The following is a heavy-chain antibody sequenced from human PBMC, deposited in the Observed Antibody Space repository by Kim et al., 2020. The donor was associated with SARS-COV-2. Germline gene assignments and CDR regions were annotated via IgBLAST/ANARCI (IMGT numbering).Heavy chain of an antibody. CDR3: AKGRNYYDSSGYYNDAFDI. D-gene: IGHD3-22*01. V-gene: IGHV3-23*01. J-gene: IGHJ3*02. CDR2: ISGSGGST. Sequence: GGSLRLSCAASGFTFSSYAMSWVRQAPGKGLEWVSAISGSGGSTYYADSVKGRFTISRDNSKNTLYLQMNSLRAEDTAVYYCAKGRNYYDSSGYYNDAFDIWGQGTMVTVSS. CDR1: GFTFSSYA.